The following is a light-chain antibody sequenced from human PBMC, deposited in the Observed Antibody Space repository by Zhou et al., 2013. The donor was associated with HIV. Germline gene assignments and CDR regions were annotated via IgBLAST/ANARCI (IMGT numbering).Light chain of an antibody. CDR3: QQYGSSPGT. J-gene: IGKJ1*01. CDR1: QSISSN. Sequence: EIVLTQSPGTLSLSPGERATLSCWASQSISSNLAWYQQKPGQSPRLLIYGASSRATGIPDRFSGSGSGTDFTLTISRLEPEDFAVYYCQQYGSSPGTFGQGTKVEIE. CDR2: GAS. V-gene: IGKV3-20*01.